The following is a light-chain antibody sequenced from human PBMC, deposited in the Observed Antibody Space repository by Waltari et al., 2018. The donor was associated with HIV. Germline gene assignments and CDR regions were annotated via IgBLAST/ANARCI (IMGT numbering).Light chain of an antibody. J-gene: IGLJ3*02. V-gene: IGLV1-44*01. CDR3: AARYDSLHGVV. Sequence: QSVLTQPPSASGTPGQRVTISCSGGSSNVGGNNVHWYQQLPGEAPKLLIYFNNQLPSGVPRRFSGSKSGTSASLAISRLQSENEADYYCAARYDSLHGVVFGGGTKVTVL. CDR1: SSNVGGNN. CDR2: FNN.